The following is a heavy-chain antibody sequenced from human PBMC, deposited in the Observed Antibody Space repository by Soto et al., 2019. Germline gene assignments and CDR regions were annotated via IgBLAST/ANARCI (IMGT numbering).Heavy chain of an antibody. J-gene: IGHJ4*02. V-gene: IGHV3-74*01. D-gene: IGHD1-26*01. CDR2: INSDGSII. CDR3: GRDRGGNYYGGFDY. CDR1: GFTFTNYW. Sequence: GVLRLSCATSGFTFTNYWMHWVRQFPGKGLQWLSRINSDGSIIDYADSVKDRFTISRDNAKNTLYLQMDSLRAEDTAVFYCGRDRGGNYYGGFDYWGQGTLVTVSS.